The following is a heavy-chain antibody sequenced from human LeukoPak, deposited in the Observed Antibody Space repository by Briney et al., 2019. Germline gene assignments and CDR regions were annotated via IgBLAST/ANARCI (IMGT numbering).Heavy chain of an antibody. CDR2: ISNDGGIT. CDR3: VKAQGSGGGYDFVFDY. CDR1: GFTFNSYD. J-gene: IGHJ4*02. V-gene: IGHV3-30*18. D-gene: IGHD5-12*01. Sequence: GGSLRLSCAASGFTFNSYDMLWLRQAPGKGLDWVADISNDGGITFYGGSGKGRFTFSRHNCKITVYLQMNSLRPEDTAVYYCVKAQGSGGGYDFVFDYWGQGILVAVSS.